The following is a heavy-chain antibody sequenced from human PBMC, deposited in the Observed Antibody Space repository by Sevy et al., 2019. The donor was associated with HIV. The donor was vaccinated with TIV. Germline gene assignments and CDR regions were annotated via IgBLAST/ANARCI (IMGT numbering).Heavy chain of an antibody. CDR2: FYPADSDT. Sequence: GESLKISCKGSGYSFPSYWIGWVRQMPGKGLEWMGIFYPADSDTRYSPSFQGQVTISADKSISTAYLQWSSLRASDTAMYYCAKLYYFDTGGYFTGSNWGQGTLVTVSS. V-gene: IGHV5-51*01. J-gene: IGHJ4*02. D-gene: IGHD3-22*01. CDR3: AKLYYFDTGGYFTGSN. CDR1: GYSFPSYW.